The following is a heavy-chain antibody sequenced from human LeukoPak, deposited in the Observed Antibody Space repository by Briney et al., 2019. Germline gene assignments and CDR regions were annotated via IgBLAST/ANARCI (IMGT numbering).Heavy chain of an antibody. CDR3: ARDTDSSSVYYYYGMDV. CDR1: GFTFSSYS. J-gene: IGHJ6*02. V-gene: IGHV3-21*01. Sequence: GGSLRLSCAASGFTFSSYSMNWVRQAPGKGLEWVSSISSSSSYIYYADSVKGRFTISRDNAKNSLYLQMNSLRAEDTAVYYCARDTDSSSVYYYYGMDVWGQGTTVTVSS. D-gene: IGHD6-13*01. CDR2: ISSSSSYI.